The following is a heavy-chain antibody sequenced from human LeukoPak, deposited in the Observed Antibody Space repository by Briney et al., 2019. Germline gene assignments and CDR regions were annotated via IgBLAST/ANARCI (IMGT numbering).Heavy chain of an antibody. J-gene: IGHJ3*02. D-gene: IGHD1-26*01. CDR2: INPNSGGT. Sequence: ASVKVSCKASGYTFTGYYVHWVRQAPGQGLEWMGWINPNSGGTNYAQKFQGRVTMTRDTSISTAYMELSRLRSDDTAVYYCARLSGSYFGLGVFSLDAFDIWGQGTMVTVSS. CDR3: ARLSGSYFGLGVFSLDAFDI. CDR1: GYTFTGYY. V-gene: IGHV1-2*02.